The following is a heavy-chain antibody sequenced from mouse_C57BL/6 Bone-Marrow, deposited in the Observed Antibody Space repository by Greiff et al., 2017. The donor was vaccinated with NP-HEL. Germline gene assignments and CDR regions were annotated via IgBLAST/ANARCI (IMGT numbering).Heavy chain of an antibody. CDR1: GYTFTDYY. CDR2: INPNNGGT. Sequence: VQLQQSGPELVKPGASVKISCKASGYTFTDYYMNWGKQSHGKRREWIGEINPNNGGTSYNQKFKGKATLTVDKSSSTAYMELRSLTSEDSAVYYCARDGYFAYWGQGTLVTVSA. V-gene: IGHV1-26*01. D-gene: IGHD2-3*01. CDR3: ARDGYFAY. J-gene: IGHJ3*01.